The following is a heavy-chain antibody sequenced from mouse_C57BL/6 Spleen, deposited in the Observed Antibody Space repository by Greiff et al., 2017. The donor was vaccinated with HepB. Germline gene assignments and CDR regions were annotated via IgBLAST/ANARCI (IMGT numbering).Heavy chain of an antibody. J-gene: IGHJ3*01. D-gene: IGHD2-3*01. CDR3: AMGLYDGYYPFAY. Sequence: VQLQQSGPELVKPGASVKISCKASGYSFTGYYMNWVKQSPEKSLEWIGEINPSTGGTTYNQKFKAKATLTVDKSSSTAYMQLKSLTSEDSAVYYCAMGLYDGYYPFAYWGQGTLVTVSA. V-gene: IGHV1-42*01. CDR2: INPSTGGT. CDR1: GYSFTGYY.